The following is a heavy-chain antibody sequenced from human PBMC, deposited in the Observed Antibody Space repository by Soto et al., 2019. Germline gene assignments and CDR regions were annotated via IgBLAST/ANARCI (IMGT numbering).Heavy chain of an antibody. CDR3: ARSSHSSVTTVDY. V-gene: IGHV4-31*03. CDR1: GGSISSGGYY. J-gene: IGHJ4*02. D-gene: IGHD4-17*01. Sequence: QVQLQESGPGLVKPSQTLSLTCTVSGGSISSGGYYWSWIRQHPGKGLEWIGYIYYSGSTYYNPPLKSRVTISVNTSKTQFSLKLSSVTAANTAVYYGARSSHSSVTTVDYWGQETLVTVSS. CDR2: IYYSGST.